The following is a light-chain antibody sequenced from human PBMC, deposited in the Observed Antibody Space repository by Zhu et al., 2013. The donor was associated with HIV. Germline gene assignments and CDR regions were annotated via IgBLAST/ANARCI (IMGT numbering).Light chain of an antibody. CDR1: TVGVKS. Sequence: SSVLTQPPSLSLAPGKTATITCEGNTVGVKSVHWYQQKPGQAPVLVVYDDSDRPSGIPERFSGSNSGNTATLTISRVEAGDEADYYCQVWDSSSDHWVFGGGTKLTVL. CDR3: QVWDSSSDHWV. J-gene: IGLJ3*02. CDR2: DDS. V-gene: IGLV3-21*03.